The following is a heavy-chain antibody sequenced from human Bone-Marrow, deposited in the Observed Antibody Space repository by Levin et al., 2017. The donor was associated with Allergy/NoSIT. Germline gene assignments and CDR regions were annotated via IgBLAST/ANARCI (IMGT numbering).Heavy chain of an antibody. CDR1: GFSGYW. J-gene: IGHJ6*02. D-gene: IGHD3-16*01. CDR2: INSDGSRT. Sequence: PGGSLRLSCAASGFSGYWMHWVRPAPGKGLVWVARINSDGSRTNYADSAKGRFTISRDNAKNTLYLQMDSLRAEDTAVYYCTRDRKDDYGMEVWGQGTTAIVS. V-gene: IGHV3-74*01. CDR3: TRDRKDDYGMEV.